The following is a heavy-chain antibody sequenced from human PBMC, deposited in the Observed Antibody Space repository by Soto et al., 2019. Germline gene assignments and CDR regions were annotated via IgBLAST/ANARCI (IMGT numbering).Heavy chain of an antibody. CDR2: INAEGSST. CDR3: HADTYSDS. Sequence: EVQLVESGGDLVQPGGSLRLSCAASGLTFSNYWMQWVRQVPGKGLVWVSGINAEGSSTTYADSVKGRFTISRDNAKNTLSLHMNILRAEDTAVYYGHADTYSDSWGQGTLVTVSS. J-gene: IGHJ4*02. V-gene: IGHV3-74*01. CDR1: GLTFSNYW. D-gene: IGHD3-9*01.